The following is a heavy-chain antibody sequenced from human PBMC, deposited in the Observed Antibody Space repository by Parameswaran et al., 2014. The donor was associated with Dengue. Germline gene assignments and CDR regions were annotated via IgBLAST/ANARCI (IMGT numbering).Heavy chain of an antibody. Sequence: WIRQPPGKGLEWVSVIYSGGSTYYADSVKGRFTISRDNSKNTLYLQMNSLRAEDTAVYYCARDKGSGWYDYWARNPVTVS. D-gene: IGHD6-19*01. CDR2: IYSGGST. J-gene: IGHJ4*01. V-gene: IGHV3-66*01. CDR3: ARDKGSGWYDY.